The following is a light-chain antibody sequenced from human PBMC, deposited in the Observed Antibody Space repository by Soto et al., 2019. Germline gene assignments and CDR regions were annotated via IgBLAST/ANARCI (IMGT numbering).Light chain of an antibody. CDR2: DAS. CDR1: QGLSSD. CDR3: QTYNSVPLT. J-gene: IGKJ4*01. V-gene: IGKV1-27*01. Sequence: DIQMTQSPSSLSASVGDRVTLTCRASQGLSSDLAWYQQKPGKAPRLLIYDASNLQSGVPSRFSGSGSGTDFTLTISSLKPEDVAAYYCQTYNSVPLTFGGGTKVEIK.